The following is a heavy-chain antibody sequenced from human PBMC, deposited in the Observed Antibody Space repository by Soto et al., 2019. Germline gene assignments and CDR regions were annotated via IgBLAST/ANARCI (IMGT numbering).Heavy chain of an antibody. CDR3: ARGLDSGYDGSIGY. D-gene: IGHD5-12*01. Sequence: PSETLSLTCTVSDLSISSGGYYWSWIRQPPGKGLEWIGYIYYSGSTNYNPSLKSRVTISVDTSKNQFSLKLSSVTAADTAVYYCARGLDSGYDGSIGYWGQGNLVTVSS. J-gene: IGHJ4*02. V-gene: IGHV4-61*08. CDR1: DLSISSGGYY. CDR2: IYYSGST.